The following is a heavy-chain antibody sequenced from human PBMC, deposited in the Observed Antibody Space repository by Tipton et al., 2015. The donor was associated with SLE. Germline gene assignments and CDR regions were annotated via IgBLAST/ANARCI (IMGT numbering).Heavy chain of an antibody. CDR1: GGSISSGGDY. Sequence: TLSLTCTVSGGSISSGGDYWSWIRRHPGKGLEWIGYIYYSGRTNYNPSLKSRVTISVDTSKNQFSLKLSSVTAADTAVYYCARDLDWNGRGYYYYMDVWGKGTTVTVSS. J-gene: IGHJ6*03. V-gene: IGHV4-61*08. CDR3: ARDLDWNGRGYYYYMDV. CDR2: IYYSGRT. D-gene: IGHD1-1*01.